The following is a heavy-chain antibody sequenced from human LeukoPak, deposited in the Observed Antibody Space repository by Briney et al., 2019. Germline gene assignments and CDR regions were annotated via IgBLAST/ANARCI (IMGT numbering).Heavy chain of an antibody. CDR3: ASHSYGYNH. D-gene: IGHD3-16*01. J-gene: IGHJ5*02. CDR1: GFTFSSYG. CDR2: IKQDGSEK. Sequence: GGSLRLSCAASGFTFSSYGMHWVRQTPGKGLEWVANIKQDGSEKNHVDSVKGRFTIFRDNARNSLYLQMNSLRAEDTAVYYCASHSYGYNHWGQGTLVIVSS. V-gene: IGHV3-7*01.